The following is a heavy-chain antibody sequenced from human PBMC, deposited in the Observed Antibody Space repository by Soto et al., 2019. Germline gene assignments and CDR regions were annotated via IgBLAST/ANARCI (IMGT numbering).Heavy chain of an antibody. Sequence: ASVKVSCKASGYTFTSYGISWVLQAPGQGLEWMGWISAYNGNTNYAQKLQGRVTMTTDTSTSTAYMELKSLRSDDTAVYYCARDMDXDILTGYLGYYYYGMDVWGQGTTVTVSS. D-gene: IGHD3-9*01. CDR1: GYTFTSYG. J-gene: IGHJ6*02. V-gene: IGHV1-18*04. CDR3: ARDMDXDILTGYLGYYYYGMDV. CDR2: ISAYNGNT.